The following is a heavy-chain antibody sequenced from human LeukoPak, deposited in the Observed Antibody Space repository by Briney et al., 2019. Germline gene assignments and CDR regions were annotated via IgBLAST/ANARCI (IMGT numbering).Heavy chain of an antibody. CDR1: GYTFTGYY. CDR2: INPNSGGT. V-gene: IGHV1-2*06. J-gene: IGHJ5*02. CDR3: ARDLWGDIVVVPAAPSDP. D-gene: IGHD2-2*01. Sequence: ASVKVSCKASGYTFTGYYMHWVRQAPGQGLEWMGRINPNSGGTNYAQKFQGRVTMTRDTSISTAYMELSRLRSDDTAVYYCARDLWGDIVVVPAAPSDPWGQGTLVTVSS.